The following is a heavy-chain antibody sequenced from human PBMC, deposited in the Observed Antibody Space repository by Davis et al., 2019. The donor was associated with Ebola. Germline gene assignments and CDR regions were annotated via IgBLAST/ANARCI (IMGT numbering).Heavy chain of an antibody. CDR1: GYIFTTYA. J-gene: IGHJ4*02. D-gene: IGHD3-16*01. Sequence: ASVKVSCKASGYIFTTYAMHWVRQAPGQRLEWMGWINAGNGDTKYSQKFQGRVTITADKSTSTAYMELSSLRSEDTAVYYCAREGGELTYFGLFDYWGQGTLVTVSS. CDR3: AREGGELTYFGLFDY. V-gene: IGHV1-3*01. CDR2: INAGNGDT.